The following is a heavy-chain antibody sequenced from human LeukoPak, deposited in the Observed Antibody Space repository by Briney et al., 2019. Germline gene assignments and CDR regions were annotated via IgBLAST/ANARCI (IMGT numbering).Heavy chain of an antibody. CDR1: GVSISSSNSY. D-gene: IGHD3-10*01. CDR3: AREGYGSGSYHQY. CDR2: IYSSGST. J-gene: IGHJ4*02. Sequence: PSETLSLTCTVSGVSISSSNSYWGWIRQPPGKGLEWIGSIYSSGSTYYTPSLKSRVTISLDTSKNQFSLRLSSVTAADTAVYYCAREGYGSGSYHQYWGQGTLVTVSS. V-gene: IGHV4-39*07.